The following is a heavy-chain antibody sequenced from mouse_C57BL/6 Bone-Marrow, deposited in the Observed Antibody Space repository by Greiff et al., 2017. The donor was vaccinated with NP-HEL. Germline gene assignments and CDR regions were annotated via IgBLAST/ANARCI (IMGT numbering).Heavy chain of an antibody. Sequence: QLQQSGAELVRPGASVKLSCTASGFNIKDYYMHWVKQRPEQGLEWIGRIDPEDGDTEYAPKFQGKATMTADTSSNTAYLPPSSLTSEYTAVYYCTTWDGSRHYYAMDYWGQGTSVTVSS. CDR1: GFNIKDYY. J-gene: IGHJ4*01. CDR2: IDPEDGDT. D-gene: IGHD1-1*01. V-gene: IGHV14-1*01. CDR3: TTWDGSRHYYAMDY.